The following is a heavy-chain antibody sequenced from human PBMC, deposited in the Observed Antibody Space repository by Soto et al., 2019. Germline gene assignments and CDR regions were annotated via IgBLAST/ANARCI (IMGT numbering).Heavy chain of an antibody. Sequence: ASVKVSCKASGYTFTGYYMHWVRQAPGQGLEWMGWINPNSGGTNYAQKFQGWVTMTRDTSISTAYMELSRLRSDDTAVYYCAREEGTVRGDLYYYYYGMDVWGQVTTVTVSS. CDR1: GYTFTGYY. D-gene: IGHD4-17*01. V-gene: IGHV1-2*04. J-gene: IGHJ6*02. CDR3: AREEGTVRGDLYYYYYGMDV. CDR2: INPNSGGT.